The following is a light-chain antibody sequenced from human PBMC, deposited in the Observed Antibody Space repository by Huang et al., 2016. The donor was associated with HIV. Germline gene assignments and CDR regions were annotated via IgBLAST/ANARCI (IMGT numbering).Light chain of an antibody. CDR1: QSVSSN. V-gene: IGKV3D-15*01. CDR3: QQYDNWSSLT. CDR2: DAS. J-gene: IGKJ4*01. Sequence: EIVMTQSPATLSVSPGERATLSCRASQSVSSNLAWYQQKPGQPPRLLIYDASTRATNIPARFSGSGSGTEFTLTISSLQSEDFAVYYCQQYDNWSSLTFGGGTKVEIK.